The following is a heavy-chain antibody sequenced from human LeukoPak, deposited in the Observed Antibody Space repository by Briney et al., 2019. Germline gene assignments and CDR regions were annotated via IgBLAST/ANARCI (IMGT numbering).Heavy chain of an antibody. Sequence: PGGSLRLSCAASGFTFSSYDMSWVRQAPGMGLEWVSGISGNGGSTFYADSVQGRFTISRDNSKKMLYLRMNSLRAEDTAVYYCTKINEPINWGRGTLATVSS. J-gene: IGHJ1*01. CDR3: TKINEPIN. CDR1: GFTFSSYD. CDR2: ISGNGGST. V-gene: IGHV3-23*01. D-gene: IGHD1-1*01.